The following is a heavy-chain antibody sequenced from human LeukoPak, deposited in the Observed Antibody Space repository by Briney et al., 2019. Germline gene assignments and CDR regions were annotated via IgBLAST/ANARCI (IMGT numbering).Heavy chain of an antibody. CDR3: ARDDIIVGAIDY. Sequence: GGSLRLSCAASGFTFSSYAMSWVRQAPGKGLEWVSAISGSGGSTYYADSVKGRFTISRDNSKNTLYLQMNSLRAEDTAVYYCARDDIIVGAIDYWGQGTLVTVSS. D-gene: IGHD1-26*01. J-gene: IGHJ4*02. V-gene: IGHV3-23*01. CDR1: GFTFSSYA. CDR2: ISGSGGST.